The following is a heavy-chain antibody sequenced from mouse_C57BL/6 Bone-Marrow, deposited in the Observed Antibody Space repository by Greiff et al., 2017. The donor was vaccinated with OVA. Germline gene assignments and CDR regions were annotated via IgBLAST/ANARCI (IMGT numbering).Heavy chain of an antibody. D-gene: IGHD1-1*01. V-gene: IGHV1-55*01. J-gene: IGHJ1*03. CDR2: IYPGSGST. CDR1: GYTFTSYW. CDR3: ARIGGSVVVRYFDV. Sequence: QVQLQQPGAELVKPGASVKMSCKASGYTFTSYWITWVKQRPGQGLEWIGDIYPGSGSTNYNEKFKSKATLTVDTSSSTAYMQLSSLTSEDSAVYYCARIGGSVVVRYFDVWGTGTTVTVSS.